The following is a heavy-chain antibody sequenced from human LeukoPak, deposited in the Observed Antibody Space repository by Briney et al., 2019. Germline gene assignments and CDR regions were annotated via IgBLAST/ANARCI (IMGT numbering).Heavy chain of an antibody. Sequence: PGGSLRLSCTASGFTFSDYCMSWIRQAPGKGLEWLSYISGAATSIYYTDSVKGRFTISRDNTKNSLYLQMDSLRAEDTAVYYCVRETGFRSLGYWGQGTLVTVSS. CDR2: ISGAATSI. J-gene: IGHJ4*02. CDR1: GFTFSDYC. V-gene: IGHV3-11*04. CDR3: VRETGFRSLGY. D-gene: IGHD2-15*01.